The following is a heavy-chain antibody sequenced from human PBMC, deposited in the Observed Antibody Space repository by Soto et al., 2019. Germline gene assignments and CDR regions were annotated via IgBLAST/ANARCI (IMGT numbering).Heavy chain of an antibody. CDR3: ATVHNTSRSFDY. D-gene: IGHD1-20*01. V-gene: IGHV3-23*01. J-gene: IGHJ4*02. CDR2: TGATGRTT. Sequence: VGSLRLSCAASGFNFNIYAMTWVRQAPGKGLEWVSTTGATGRTTYYADSVKGRFTVSRDNSKNRLDLQMSNLRAEDTAVYYCATVHNTSRSFDYWGQGTLVTVSS. CDR1: GFNFNIYA.